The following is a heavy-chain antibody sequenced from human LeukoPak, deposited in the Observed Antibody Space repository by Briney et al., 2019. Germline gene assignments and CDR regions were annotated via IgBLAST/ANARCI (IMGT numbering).Heavy chain of an antibody. V-gene: IGHV4-39*01. Sequence: SETLSLSCTVSGGSIRSSSYYCGCIRQPPGKGLEWIGRIYYSGSTYYNPSLMSRATISVDTSKNQSSLKLRSLHAAHTPVYYRARHLRNSPLDYGGEGTLVTVSS. CDR1: GGSIRSSSYY. CDR2: IYYSGST. J-gene: IGHJ4*02. D-gene: IGHD1-7*01. CDR3: ARHLRNSPLDY.